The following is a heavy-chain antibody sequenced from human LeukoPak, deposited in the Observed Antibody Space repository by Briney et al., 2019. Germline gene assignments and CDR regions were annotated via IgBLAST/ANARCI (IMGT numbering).Heavy chain of an antibody. CDR1: GFTFSSYA. CDR3: AREQTYYYDSSGYYSGDSWFDP. D-gene: IGHD3-22*01. CDR2: ISYDGSNK. Sequence: GRSLRLSCAASGFTFSSYAMHWVRQAPGKGLEWVAVISYDGSNKYYADSVKGRFTISRDNSKNTLYLQMNSLRAEDTAVYYCAREQTYYYDSSGYYSGDSWFDPWGQGTLVTVSS. V-gene: IGHV3-30-3*01. J-gene: IGHJ5*02.